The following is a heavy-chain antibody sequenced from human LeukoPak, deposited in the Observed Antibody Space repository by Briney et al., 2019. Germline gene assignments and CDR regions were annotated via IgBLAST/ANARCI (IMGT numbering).Heavy chain of an antibody. D-gene: IGHD6-19*01. CDR2: ISYDGSNK. V-gene: IGHV3-30*03. Sequence: GGSLRLSCAASGFTFSSYGMHWVRQAPGKGLEWVAVISYDGSNKYYADSVKGRFTISRDNSKNTLYLQMNSLRAEDTAVYYCARGSPPGYSSGWANFDYWGQGTLVTVSS. CDR1: GFTFSSYG. J-gene: IGHJ4*02. CDR3: ARGSPPGYSSGWANFDY.